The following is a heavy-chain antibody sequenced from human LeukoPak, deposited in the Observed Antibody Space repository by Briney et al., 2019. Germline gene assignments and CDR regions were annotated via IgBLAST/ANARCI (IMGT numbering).Heavy chain of an antibody. CDR3: ARAPEGYCTRTKCPTAEYFQH. CDR1: GYTFTGYD. CDR2: MNPNNSNT. Sequence: ASVKVSCKASGYTFTGYDINWVRQAARQGLEWMGWMNPNNSNTGYAQKFQGRVIIARDTSINTTYMELSSLISDDTAVYYCARAPEGYCTRTKCPTAEYFQHWGQGTLITVSS. V-gene: IGHV1-8*03. D-gene: IGHD2-2*01. J-gene: IGHJ1*01.